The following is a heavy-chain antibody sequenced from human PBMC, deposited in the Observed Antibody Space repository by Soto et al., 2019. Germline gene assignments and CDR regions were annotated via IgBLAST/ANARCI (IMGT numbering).Heavy chain of an antibody. D-gene: IGHD4-17*01. V-gene: IGHV3-11*06. CDR1: GFTFSDYY. Sequence: PGGSLRLSCAAYGFTFSDYYMSWIRQAPGKGLEWVSYISSSSSYTNYADSVKGRFTISRDNAKNSLYLQMNSLRAEDTAVYYCARAYGEADYWGQGTLVTVSS. J-gene: IGHJ4*02. CDR3: ARAYGEADY. CDR2: ISSSSSYT.